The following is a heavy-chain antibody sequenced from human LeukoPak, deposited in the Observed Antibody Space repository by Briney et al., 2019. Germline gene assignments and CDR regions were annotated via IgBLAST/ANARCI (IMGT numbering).Heavy chain of an antibody. Sequence: SETLSLTCTVSGGSISSYYWSWIRQPPGKGLEWIGYIYYSGSTNYNPSLKSRVTISVDTSKNQFSLKLSSVTAADTAVYYCARILGGDYGASRFDYWGQGTLVTVSS. D-gene: IGHD4-17*01. CDR2: IYYSGST. CDR1: GGSISSYY. V-gene: IGHV4-59*01. CDR3: ARILGGDYGASRFDY. J-gene: IGHJ4*02.